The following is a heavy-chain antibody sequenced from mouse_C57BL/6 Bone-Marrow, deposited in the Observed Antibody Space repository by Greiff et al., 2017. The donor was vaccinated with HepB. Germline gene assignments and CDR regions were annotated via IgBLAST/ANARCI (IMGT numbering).Heavy chain of an antibody. V-gene: IGHV1-64*01. D-gene: IGHD2-4*01. CDR2: IHPNSGST. CDR3: ARSDYYDYEGFAY. CDR1: GYTFTSYW. J-gene: IGHJ3*01. Sequence: QVQLQQPGAELVKPGASVKLSCKASGYTFTSYWMHWVKQRPGQGLEWIGMIHPNSGSTNYNEKFKSKATLTVDKSSSTAYMQLSSLTSEDSAVYYCARSDYYDYEGFAYWGQGTLVTVSA.